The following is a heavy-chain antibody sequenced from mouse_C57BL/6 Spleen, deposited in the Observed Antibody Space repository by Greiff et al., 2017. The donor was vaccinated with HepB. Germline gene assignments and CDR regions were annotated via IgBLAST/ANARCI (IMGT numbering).Heavy chain of an antibody. Sequence: EVMLVESGGGLVKPGGSLKLSCAASGFTFSSYAMSWVRQTPEKRLEWVATISDGGSYTYYPDNVKGRFTISRDNAKNNLYLQMSHLKSEDTAMYYCASSPYYYGRSPSYWYFDVWGTGTTVTVSS. CDR3: ASSPYYYGRSPSYWYFDV. D-gene: IGHD1-1*01. CDR1: GFTFSSYA. J-gene: IGHJ1*03. V-gene: IGHV5-4*03. CDR2: ISDGGSYT.